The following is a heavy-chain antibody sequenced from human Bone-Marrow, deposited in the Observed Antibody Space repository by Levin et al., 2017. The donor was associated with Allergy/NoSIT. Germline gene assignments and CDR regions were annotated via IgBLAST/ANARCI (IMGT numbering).Heavy chain of an antibody. D-gene: IGHD1-1*01. CDR2: ISRNSENT. Sequence: GESLKISCGASGFNFWNYDMNWVRQAPGKGLEWVSGISRNSENTWYGDSVRGRFTISRDNVKNTLYLQMSSLSAEDTALYYCAKDPRATDWYFDLWGRGTLVTVSS. V-gene: IGHV3-23*01. CDR3: AKDPRATDWYFDL. CDR1: GFNFWNYD. J-gene: IGHJ2*01.